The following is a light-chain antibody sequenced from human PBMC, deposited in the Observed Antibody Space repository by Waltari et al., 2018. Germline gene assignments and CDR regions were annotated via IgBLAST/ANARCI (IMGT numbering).Light chain of an antibody. CDR2: EDI. J-gene: IGLJ3*02. CDR3: LSIGSSGKYRV. V-gene: IGLV3-10*01. Sequence: SYELTQPPSVSVSPGQTARITCSGDALPKNYAYWYQQKSGQAPVLVIYEDIKRPSGIPERLSGSSSGTIATLTVSGAQVEDEADYYCLSIGSSGKYRVFGGGTKLAVL. CDR1: ALPKNY.